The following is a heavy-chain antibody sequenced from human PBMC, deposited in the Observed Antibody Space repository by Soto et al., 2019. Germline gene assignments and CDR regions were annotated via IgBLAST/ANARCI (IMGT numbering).Heavy chain of an antibody. V-gene: IGHV4-34*01. CDR1: GGSFGGYY. CDR2: INHSGST. CDR3: ARDYYDSSGRPTIDY. J-gene: IGHJ4*02. Sequence: QVQLQQWGAGLLKPSETLSLTCAVYGGSFGGYYWSWIRQPPGKGLEWIGEINHSGSTNYNPSLKSRVTISVDTSKNQFSLKLSSVTAADTAVYYCARDYYDSSGRPTIDYWGQGTLLTVSS. D-gene: IGHD3-22*01.